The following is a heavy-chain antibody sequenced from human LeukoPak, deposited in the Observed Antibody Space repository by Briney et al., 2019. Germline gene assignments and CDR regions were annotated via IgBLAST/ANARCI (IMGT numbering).Heavy chain of an antibody. CDR1: GYSFTYYA. V-gene: IGHV1-8*01. J-gene: IGHJ6*03. CDR2: MNPNSGNT. Sequence: GASVKVSCKASGYSFTYYAINWVRQATGQGLEWMGWMNPNSGNTGYAQKFQGRVTITRNTSISTAYMELSSLRSEDTAVYYCARGSYCGGDCYAADYYYYYMDVWGKGTTVTVSS. CDR3: ARGSYCGGDCYAADYYYYYMDV. D-gene: IGHD2-21*02.